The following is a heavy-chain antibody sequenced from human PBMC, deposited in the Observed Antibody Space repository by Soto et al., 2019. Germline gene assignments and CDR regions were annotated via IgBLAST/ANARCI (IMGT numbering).Heavy chain of an antibody. CDR1: GGSFSGYY. D-gene: IGHD6-13*01. J-gene: IGHJ6*02. CDR2: INHSGST. CDR3: ARGRVWNYGMDV. Sequence: SETLSLTCAVYGGSFSGYYWSWIRQPPGKGLEWIGGINHSGSTNYNPSLKSRVTMSVDTSKNQFSLKLSSVTAADTAVYYCARGRVWNYGMDVWGQGTTVTVSS. V-gene: IGHV4-34*01.